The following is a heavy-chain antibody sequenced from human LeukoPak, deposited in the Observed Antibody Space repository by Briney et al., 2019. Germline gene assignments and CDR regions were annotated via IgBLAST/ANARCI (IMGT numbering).Heavy chain of an antibody. V-gene: IGHV1-2*02. Sequence: GASVKVSCKASGYTFTGYYMHWVRQAPGQGLEWMGWINPNSGGTNYAQKFQGRVTMTRDTSISTAYMELSRLRSDDTAVYYCARDRSGYQTDFDYWGQGTLVTVSS. J-gene: IGHJ4*02. CDR2: INPNSGGT. D-gene: IGHD5-12*01. CDR3: ARDRSGYQTDFDY. CDR1: GYTFTGYY.